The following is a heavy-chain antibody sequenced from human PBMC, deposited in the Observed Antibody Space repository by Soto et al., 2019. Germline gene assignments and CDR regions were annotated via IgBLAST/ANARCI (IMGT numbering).Heavy chain of an antibody. Sequence: SETLSLTCSVSGDSISSSSYYWGWIRQPPGKGLEWIGNIYYSGTTYYNPSLKSRVTISVDTSKNQFSLKLSSVTAADTAVYFCARIRSGWYHFDYWGQGTLVTVSS. CDR2: IYYSGTT. CDR1: GDSISSSSYY. J-gene: IGHJ4*02. D-gene: IGHD6-19*01. CDR3: ARIRSGWYHFDY. V-gene: IGHV4-39*01.